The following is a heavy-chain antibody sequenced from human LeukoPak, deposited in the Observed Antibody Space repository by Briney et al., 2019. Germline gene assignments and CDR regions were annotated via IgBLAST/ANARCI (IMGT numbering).Heavy chain of an antibody. J-gene: IGHJ4*02. CDR2: ISASGGST. V-gene: IGHV3-23*01. CDR1: GFTFSSSA. Sequence: GGSLRLSCAASGFTFSSSAMSWVRQVPGKGLEWVSGISASGGSTYYADSVKGRFTISRDDSRNTLYLQMNSLRGDDTAVYYCAKDVGKWESLHFFDYWGQGTLVTVSS. CDR3: AKDVGKWESLHFFDY. D-gene: IGHD1-26*01.